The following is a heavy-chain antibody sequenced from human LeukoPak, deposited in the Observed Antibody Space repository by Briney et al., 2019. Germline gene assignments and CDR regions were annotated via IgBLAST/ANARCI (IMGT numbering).Heavy chain of an antibody. Sequence: PSETLSLTCTVSGDSISSKYWTWVRQPPGKGLEYIGYVHYTGYTDYNPSLESRLTISIDTSRNQFSLKLSSMTAADTAVYYCARLMPMVLTGQRYFYHPLDVWGKGTTVTVSS. CDR2: VHYTGYT. D-gene: IGHD3-9*01. V-gene: IGHV4-59*08. CDR3: ARLMPMVLTGQRYFYHPLDV. CDR1: GDSISSKY. J-gene: IGHJ6*04.